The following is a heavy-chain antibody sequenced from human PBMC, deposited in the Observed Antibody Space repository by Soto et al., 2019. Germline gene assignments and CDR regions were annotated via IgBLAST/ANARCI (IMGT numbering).Heavy chain of an antibody. V-gene: IGHV3-33*01. D-gene: IGHD3-22*01. Sequence: PGGSLRLSCAASGFTFSSYGMHWVRQAPGKGLEWVAVIWYDGSNKYYADSVKGRFTISRDNSKNTLYLQMNSLRAVDTAVYYCARDESPEFYYDSSGYYRYSGQATLVSVSS. J-gene: IGHJ4*02. CDR3: ARDESPEFYYDSSGYYRY. CDR2: IWYDGSNK. CDR1: GFTFSSYG.